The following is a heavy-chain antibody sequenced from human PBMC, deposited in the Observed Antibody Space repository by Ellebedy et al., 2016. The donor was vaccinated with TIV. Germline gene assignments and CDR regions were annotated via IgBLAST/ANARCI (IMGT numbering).Heavy chain of an antibody. Sequence: GESLKISCAASGFTFSSYAMHWVRQAPGKGLVWVARINSDGSRTDYADSVKGRFSISRDNSKNTLFLQMNSLRADDTAVYYCALSRAAAGTNWGQGTMVTVSS. D-gene: IGHD6-13*01. J-gene: IGHJ3*01. CDR1: GFTFSSYA. CDR3: ALSRAAAGTN. V-gene: IGHV3-74*01. CDR2: INSDGSRT.